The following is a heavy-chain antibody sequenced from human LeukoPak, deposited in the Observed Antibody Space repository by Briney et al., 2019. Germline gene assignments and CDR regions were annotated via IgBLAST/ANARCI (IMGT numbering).Heavy chain of an antibody. CDR2: INPNSGGT. J-gene: IGHJ5*02. CDR1: GYTFTGYY. V-gene: IGHV1-2*02. D-gene: IGHD3-10*01. Sequence: ASVKVSCKASGYTFTGYYMHWVRQAPGQGLEWMGWINPNSGGTNYAQKFQGRVPLTRDASSSTAYMELGRLTSDDTAVYYCVRGRAIVWVGETDKYFGPWGQGTLVTVSS. CDR3: VRGRAIVWVGETDKYFGP.